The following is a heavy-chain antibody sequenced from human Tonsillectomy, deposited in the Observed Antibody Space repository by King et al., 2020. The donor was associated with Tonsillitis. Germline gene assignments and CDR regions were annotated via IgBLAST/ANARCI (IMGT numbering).Heavy chain of an antibody. J-gene: IGHJ4*02. V-gene: IGHV3-48*04. Sequence: VQLVESGGGLVQPGGSLRLSCAASGFTFSSYSMNWVRQAPGKGLEWVSYISSSSSTIYYADSVKGRFTIPRDNAKNSLYLQMNSLRAEDTAVYYCARDEKAIRWSIEHLDYWGQGTLVTVSS. D-gene: IGHD4-23*01. CDR3: ARDEKAIRWSIEHLDY. CDR1: GFTFSSYS. CDR2: ISSSSSTI.